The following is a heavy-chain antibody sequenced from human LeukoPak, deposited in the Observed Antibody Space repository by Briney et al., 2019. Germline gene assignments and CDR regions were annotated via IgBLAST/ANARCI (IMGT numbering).Heavy chain of an antibody. V-gene: IGHV3-72*01. Sequence: GGSLRLSCAASGFTFSDHYIDWVRQAPGKGLEWVGRSRDKGNSYTTAYAASVRGRFTISRDDSKNSLYLQMNSLKIEDTAVYYCTKLARAPRDSDYWGQGTLVTVSS. D-gene: IGHD3-10*01. CDR1: GFTFSDHY. J-gene: IGHJ4*01. CDR2: SRDKGNSYTT. CDR3: TKLARAPRDSDY.